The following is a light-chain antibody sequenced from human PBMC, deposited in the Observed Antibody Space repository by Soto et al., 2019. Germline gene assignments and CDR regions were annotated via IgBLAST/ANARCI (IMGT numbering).Light chain of an antibody. CDR3: QQHGTSPYT. CDR1: QSVSIK. Sequence: EIVMAQSPATLSVSPGERATLSCRASQSVSIKLAWYQQKLGQAPRLLIYDASNRATGVPARFSGSGSGTDFILTISRLEPEDVAVYYCQQHGTSPYTFGQGTRLEIK. J-gene: IGKJ5*01. CDR2: DAS. V-gene: IGKV3-20*01.